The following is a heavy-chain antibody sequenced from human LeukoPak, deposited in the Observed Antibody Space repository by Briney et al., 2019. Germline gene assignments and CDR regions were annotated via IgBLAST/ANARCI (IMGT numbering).Heavy chain of an antibody. CDR1: GGSISSSSYY. CDR3: GPGGMGAIGVNWFDP. CDR2: IYYSGST. D-gene: IGHD1-26*01. J-gene: IGHJ5*02. V-gene: IGHV4-39*01. Sequence: SETLSLTCTVSGGSISSSSYYWGWIRQPPGKGLEWIGSIYYSGSTYYNPSLKSRVTISVDTSKNQFSLKLSSVTAADTAVYYCGPGGMGAIGVNWFDPWGQGTLVTVSS.